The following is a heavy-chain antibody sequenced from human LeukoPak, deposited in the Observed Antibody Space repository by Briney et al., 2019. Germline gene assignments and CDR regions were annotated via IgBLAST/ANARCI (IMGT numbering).Heavy chain of an antibody. V-gene: IGHV1-18*01. Sequence: ASVKVSCKASGYTFTSYGISWVRQAPGQGLEWMGWISAYNGNTNYAQKLQGRVTMTTDTSTSTAYMDLRSLRSDDTAVYYCARDFPITAGEYCGGDCYSYYYGMDVWGQGTTVTVSS. D-gene: IGHD2-21*02. CDR1: GYTFTSYG. CDR2: ISAYNGNT. J-gene: IGHJ6*02. CDR3: ARDFPITAGEYCGGDCYSYYYGMDV.